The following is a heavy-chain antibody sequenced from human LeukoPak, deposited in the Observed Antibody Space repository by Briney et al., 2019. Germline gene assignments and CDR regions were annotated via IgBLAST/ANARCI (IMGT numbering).Heavy chain of an antibody. CDR1: GYTFTSYY. J-gene: IGHJ3*02. CDR3: ARNGAPHSTLAHAFDI. V-gene: IGHV1-46*01. CDR2: INPSGGST. D-gene: IGHD6-13*01. Sequence: ASVKVSCKASGYTFTSYYMHWVRQAPEQGLEWMGIINPSGGSTSYAQKFQGRVTMTRDMSTSTVYMELSSLRSEDTAVYYCARNGAPHSTLAHAFDIWGQGTMVTVSS.